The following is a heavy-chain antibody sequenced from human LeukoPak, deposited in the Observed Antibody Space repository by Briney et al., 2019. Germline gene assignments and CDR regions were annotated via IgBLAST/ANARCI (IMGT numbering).Heavy chain of an antibody. D-gene: IGHD6-13*01. J-gene: IGHJ1*01. CDR2: FGPEDGET. CDR1: GYTLTELS. V-gene: IGHV1-24*01. CDR3: ATDSMYRLRSWAGDFQH. Sequence: ASVKVSCKVSGYTLTELSMHWVRQAPGKGLEWMGGFGPEDGETIYAQKFQGRVTMTEDTSTDTAYMELSSLRSEDTAVYYCATDSMYRLRSWAGDFQHWGQGTLVTVSS.